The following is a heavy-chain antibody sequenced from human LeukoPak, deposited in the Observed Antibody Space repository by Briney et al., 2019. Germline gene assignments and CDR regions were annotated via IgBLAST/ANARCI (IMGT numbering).Heavy chain of an antibody. CDR2: IYYSGST. J-gene: IGHJ6*03. CDR1: GGSISSSSYY. Sequence: SETLSLTCTASGGSISSSSYYWGWIRQPPGKGLEWIGSIYYSGSTYYNPSLKSRVTISVDTSKNQFSLKLSSVTAADTAVYYCARSSGSYYLYYYYYYMDVWGKGTTVTVSS. CDR3: ARSSGSYYLYYYYYYMDV. V-gene: IGHV4-39*07. D-gene: IGHD3-10*01.